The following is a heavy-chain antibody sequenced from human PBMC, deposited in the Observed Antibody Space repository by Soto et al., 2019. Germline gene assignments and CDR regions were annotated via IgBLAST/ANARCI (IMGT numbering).Heavy chain of an antibody. CDR2: IKHDGSEK. D-gene: IGHD2-15*01. Sequence: GGSLRLSCTASGFTFSRYWMSWVRQAPGKGLEWVANIKHDGSEKYYVDSVKGRFTISRDNAKNSLYLQMNNLRVEDTAVYYCVRDHEVLLAYWGQGSLVPVAS. CDR1: GFTFSRYW. CDR3: VRDHEVLLAY. V-gene: IGHV3-7*01. J-gene: IGHJ4*02.